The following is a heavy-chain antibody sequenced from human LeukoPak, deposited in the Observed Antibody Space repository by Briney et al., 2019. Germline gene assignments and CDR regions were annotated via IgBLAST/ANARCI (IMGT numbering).Heavy chain of an antibody. J-gene: IGHJ4*02. CDR2: IYYNGST. CDR3: ARQVAATAPVGY. CDR1: GGSIGSYH. D-gene: IGHD6-13*01. Sequence: SETLSLTCTVSGGSIGSYHWSWIRQPPGKGLEWIGHIYYNGSTNYNPYLKSRVTISVDASKNQFSLKLTSVTAADTAVYYCARQVAATAPVGYWGQGTLVTVSS. V-gene: IGHV4-59*08.